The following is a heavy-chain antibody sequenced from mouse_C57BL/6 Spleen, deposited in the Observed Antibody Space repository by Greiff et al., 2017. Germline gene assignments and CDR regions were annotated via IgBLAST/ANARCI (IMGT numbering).Heavy chain of an antibody. CDR1: GFTFSDYY. CDR3: ARGITGRPLFDY. D-gene: IGHD4-1*01. Sequence: EVQLVESEGGLVQPGSSMKLSCTASGFTFSDYYMAWVRQVPEKGLEWVANINYDGSSTYYLDSLKSRFIISRDNAKNILYLQMSSLKSEDTATYYCARGITGRPLFDYWGQGTTLTVSS. CDR2: INYDGSST. V-gene: IGHV5-16*01. J-gene: IGHJ2*01.